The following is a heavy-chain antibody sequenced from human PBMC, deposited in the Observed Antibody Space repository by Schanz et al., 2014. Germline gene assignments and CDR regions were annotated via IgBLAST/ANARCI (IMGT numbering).Heavy chain of an antibody. V-gene: IGHV3-11*01. Sequence: QVQLVESGGGLVKPGGSLRLSCAASGFIFNDYYMNWIRQAPGKGLEWLSYISRDGTTSYYADSVKGRFTISRDNAKNSLYLEMTSLRGEDTAVYYTARANLNWEAFDIWGQGTVVTVSS. J-gene: IGHJ3*02. CDR2: ISRDGTTS. CDR3: ARANLNWEAFDI. CDR1: GFIFNDYY. D-gene: IGHD7-27*01.